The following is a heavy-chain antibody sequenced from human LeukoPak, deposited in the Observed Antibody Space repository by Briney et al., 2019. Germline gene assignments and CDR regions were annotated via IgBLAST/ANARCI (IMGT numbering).Heavy chain of an antibody. Sequence: ASVKVPCKTSGYSFTAHYIHWVRQAPGQALQWLAYIDCGAGDTNYAQPFQGRVTVTRDKSINTAYLELSSLTFDDTAIYYCVRDPREPANDLDYWGRGTLVTVSS. CDR3: VRDPREPANDLDY. CDR2: IDCGAGDT. V-gene: IGHV1-2*02. CDR1: GYSFTAHY. D-gene: IGHD1-1*01. J-gene: IGHJ4*01.